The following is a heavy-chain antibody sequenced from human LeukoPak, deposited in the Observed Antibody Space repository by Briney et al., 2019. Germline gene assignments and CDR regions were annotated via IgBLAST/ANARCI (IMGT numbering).Heavy chain of an antibody. CDR3: ATQPKWELPFDY. V-gene: IGHV4-30-2*01. CDR2: IYHSGST. CDR1: GGSISSGGYY. J-gene: IGHJ4*02. D-gene: IGHD1-26*01. Sequence: PSETLSLTCTVSGGSISSGGYYWSWIRQPPGKGLEWIGYIYHSGSTYYNPSLKSRVTISVDRSKNQFSLKLSSVTAADTAVYYCATQPKWELPFDYWGQGTLVTVSS.